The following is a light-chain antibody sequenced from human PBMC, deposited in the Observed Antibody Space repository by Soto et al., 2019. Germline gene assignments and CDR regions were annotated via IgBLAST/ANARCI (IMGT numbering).Light chain of an antibody. CDR1: QSITTY. J-gene: IGKJ1*01. CDR3: QQYYSYPTWT. Sequence: DIQMTQSPSSLSASVGDRVTITCRASQSITTYLNWYRQKPGKAPKLLIYAASTLQSGVPSRFSGSGSGTDFTLTISCLQSEDFATSYCQQYYSYPTWTFGQGTKVDIK. V-gene: IGKV1-39*01. CDR2: AAS.